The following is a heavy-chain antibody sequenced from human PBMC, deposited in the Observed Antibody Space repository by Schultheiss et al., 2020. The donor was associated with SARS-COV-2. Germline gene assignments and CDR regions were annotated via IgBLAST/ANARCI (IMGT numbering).Heavy chain of an antibody. D-gene: IGHD3-10*01. CDR3: AKDPQQVGYYGSVPYYFDY. Sequence: GGSLRLSCAASGFTFSSYAMSWVRQAPGKGLEWVSAISGSGGSTYYADSVKGRFTISRDNSKNTLYLQMNSLRAEDTAVYYCAKDPQQVGYYGSVPYYFDYWGQGTLVTVSS. CDR1: GFTFSSYA. CDR2: ISGSGGST. V-gene: IGHV3-23*01. J-gene: IGHJ4*02.